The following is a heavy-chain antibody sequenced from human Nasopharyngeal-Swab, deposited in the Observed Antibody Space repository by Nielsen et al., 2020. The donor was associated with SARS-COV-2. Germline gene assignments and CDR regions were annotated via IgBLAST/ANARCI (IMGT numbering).Heavy chain of an antibody. CDR1: GFTFSNAW. CDR2: IKSKTDGGTT. V-gene: IGHV3-15*01. D-gene: IGHD1-26*01. J-gene: IGHJ6*02. Sequence: GGSLRLSCAASGFTFSNAWMSWVRQAPGKGLEWVGRIKSKTDGGTTDYAAPVKGGFTISRDDSKNTLYLQMNSLKTEDTAVYYCTTDIVGATYYGMDVWGQGTTVTVSS. CDR3: TTDIVGATYYGMDV.